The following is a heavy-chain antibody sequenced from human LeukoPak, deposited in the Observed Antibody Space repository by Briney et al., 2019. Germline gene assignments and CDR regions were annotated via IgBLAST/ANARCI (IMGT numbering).Heavy chain of an antibody. CDR1: GFTFSSYA. V-gene: IGHV3-23*01. CDR3: ARSAGRYYYYGVDV. J-gene: IGHJ6*02. CDR2: INTSGGST. Sequence: GGSLRLSCAASGFTFSSYAMSWVRQAPGKGLEWVSAINTSGGSTYYADSVKGRFTISRDNSKSTLYLQMNSLRAEDTAVYYCARSAGRYYYYGVDVWGQGTTVTVSS.